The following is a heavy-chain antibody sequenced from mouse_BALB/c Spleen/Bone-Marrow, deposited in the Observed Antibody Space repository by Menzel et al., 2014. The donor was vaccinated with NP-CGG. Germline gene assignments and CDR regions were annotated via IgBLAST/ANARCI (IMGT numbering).Heavy chain of an antibody. D-gene: IGHD1-1*01. Sequence: QVQLQQSGAELVRPGTSVKVSCKASGYAFTNYLIEWVKQRPGQGLEWIGVINPGSGCTNYNEKLKGKATLTADKSSSTAYMQLSSLTSDDSAVYFCARRITVVLPPAYWGQGTLVTVSA. V-gene: IGHV1-54*01. J-gene: IGHJ3*01. CDR1: GYAFTNYL. CDR2: INPGSGCT. CDR3: ARRITVVLPPAY.